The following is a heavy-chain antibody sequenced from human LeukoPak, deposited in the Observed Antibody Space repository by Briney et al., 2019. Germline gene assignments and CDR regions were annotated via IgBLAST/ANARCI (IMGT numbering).Heavy chain of an antibody. CDR2: ISGSAGSP. D-gene: IGHD6-19*01. Sequence: GGSLRLSCAASGFTFSWYAMSWVRQAPGKGLEWVSAISGSAGSPHYADSVRGRFTISRDNSRNTLYLQMNSLRAEDTAVYYCAKDLQVSSAYHFGYWGQGTLVSVSS. V-gene: IGHV3-23*01. CDR1: GFTFSWYA. J-gene: IGHJ4*02. CDR3: AKDLQVSSAYHFGY.